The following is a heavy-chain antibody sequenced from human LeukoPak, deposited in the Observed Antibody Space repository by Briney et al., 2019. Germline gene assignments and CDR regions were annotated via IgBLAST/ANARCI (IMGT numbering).Heavy chain of an antibody. V-gene: IGHV4-30-2*01. CDR2: IHHSGGT. CDR1: GGSISSGGYS. D-gene: IGHD6-13*01. J-gene: IGHJ3*01. CDR3: ARDLPLAAAAEDVFDL. Sequence: PSETLSLTCTVSGGSISSGGYSWSWIRQPPGKGLEWIGNIHHSGGTYYNPSLKSRLTISVDRSKNQFSLTLNSVTAADTAAYFCARDLPLAAAAEDVFDLWGQGTLVTVSS.